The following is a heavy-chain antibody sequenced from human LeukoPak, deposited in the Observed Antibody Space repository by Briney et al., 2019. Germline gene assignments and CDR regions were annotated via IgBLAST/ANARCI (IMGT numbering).Heavy chain of an antibody. CDR1: GYTFTSYG. V-gene: IGHV1-18*01. Sequence: ASVKVSCKASGYTFTSYGISWVRQAPGQGLEWMGWISAYNGNTNYAQKLQGRVTMTTDTSTSTAYMELRSLRSDDTAVYYCARSSTYDYVWGSYLGYFDYWGQGALVTVSS. D-gene: IGHD3-16*02. CDR2: ISAYNGNT. J-gene: IGHJ4*02. CDR3: ARSSTYDYVWGSYLGYFDY.